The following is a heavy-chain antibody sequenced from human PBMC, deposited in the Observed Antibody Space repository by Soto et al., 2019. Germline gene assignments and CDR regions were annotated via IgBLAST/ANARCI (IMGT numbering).Heavy chain of an antibody. V-gene: IGHV4-39*01. CDR2: IHYSGRT. Sequence: QLQLQESGPGLVKPSETLFLTCTVSGGPISSSSYYWGWISQPPGKGLECIGSIHYSGRTYYNPSLKSRVTISEDTSKNQFSLKLSSVTAADTAVYYCARQSTYIGSYDWGQGTLVTVSS. D-gene: IGHD1-26*01. CDR3: ARQSTYIGSYD. CDR1: GGPISSSSYY. J-gene: IGHJ4*02.